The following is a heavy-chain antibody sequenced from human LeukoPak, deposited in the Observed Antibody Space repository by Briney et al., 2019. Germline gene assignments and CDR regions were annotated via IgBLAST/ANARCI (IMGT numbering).Heavy chain of an antibody. V-gene: IGHV4-59*01. D-gene: IGHD5-24*01. J-gene: IGHJ6*03. CDR3: AREGRYRYGYNEYHSYMDI. Sequence: SETLSLTCTVSGGSISSYYWSWVRQPPGKGLEWIGYIYYSGSTNYNPSLKSRVAISVDTSKNQFSLKLSSVTAAETAVYYCAREGRYRYGYNEYHSYMDIWGKGTTVTVSS. CDR1: GGSISSYY. CDR2: IYYSGST.